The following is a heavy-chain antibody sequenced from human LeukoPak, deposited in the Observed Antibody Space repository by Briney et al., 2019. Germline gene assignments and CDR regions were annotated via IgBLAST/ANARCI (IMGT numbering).Heavy chain of an antibody. CDR1: GFTSSSYD. V-gene: IGHV3-13*01. CDR3: ARGSRRFGSDFDI. J-gene: IGHJ3*02. Sequence: PGGSLRLSCAASGFTSSSYDMHWVRQVTGKGLEWVSSIGTTGDTHYLGSVKGRFTISRENAKNSVYLQMSTLGAGDTALYYCARGSRRFGSDFDIWGQGTMVTVAS. CDR2: IGTTGDT. D-gene: IGHD3-10*01.